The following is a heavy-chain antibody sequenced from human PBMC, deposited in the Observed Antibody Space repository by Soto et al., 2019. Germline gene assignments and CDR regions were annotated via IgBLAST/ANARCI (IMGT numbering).Heavy chain of an antibody. V-gene: IGHV4-34*01. J-gene: IGHJ6*02. Sequence: SETLSLTCAVYGGSFSGYYWSWIRQPPGKGLEWIGEINHSGSTNYNPSLKSRVAISVDTSKNQFSLKLSSVTAADTAVYYCASSIAAAGGMDVWGQGTTVTVSS. CDR3: ASSIAAAGGMDV. CDR2: INHSGST. CDR1: GGSFSGYY. D-gene: IGHD6-13*01.